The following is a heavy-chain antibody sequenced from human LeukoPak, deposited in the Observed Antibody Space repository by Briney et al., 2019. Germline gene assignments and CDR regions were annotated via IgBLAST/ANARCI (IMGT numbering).Heavy chain of an antibody. CDR2: TSGSGGTT. V-gene: IGHV3-23*01. Sequence: GGSLRLSCAVSGVTFSSYAMNWVRQTPGKGLEWVSGTSGSGGTTNYADSVKGRFTISRDNFKNTLYLEMNSLRAEDTAVYYCAKDSEVTMVFNFDYWGQGSLVTVSS. J-gene: IGHJ4*02. CDR1: GVTFSSYA. CDR3: AKDSEVTMVFNFDY. D-gene: IGHD4/OR15-4a*01.